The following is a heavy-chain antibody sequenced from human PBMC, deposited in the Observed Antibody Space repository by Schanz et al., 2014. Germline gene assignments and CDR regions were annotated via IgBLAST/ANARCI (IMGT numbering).Heavy chain of an antibody. Sequence: VQLVESGGGVVQPGRSLRLSCAASGFTFSSNAMCWVRQAPGKGLEWVSTITSNGGGTYYADSVKGRFTISRDNSKNTLYLQMNSLRAEDTAVYYCAREKRRTEVVLDHWGQGTLVTVSS. CDR1: GFTFSSNA. CDR2: ITSNGGGT. CDR3: AREKRRTEVVLDH. J-gene: IGHJ4*02. V-gene: IGHV3-23*04.